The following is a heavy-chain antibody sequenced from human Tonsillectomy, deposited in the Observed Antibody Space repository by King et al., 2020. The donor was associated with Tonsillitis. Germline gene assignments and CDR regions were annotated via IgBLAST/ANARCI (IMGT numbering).Heavy chain of an antibody. V-gene: IGHV4-34*01. D-gene: IGHD3-22*01. CDR1: GGSFSGYY. J-gene: IGHJ4*02. CDR3: ATDYYDSRGYYFDY. CDR2: INHSGST. Sequence: VQLPQWGAGLLKPSETLSLTCAVYGGSFSGYYWSWIRQPPGKGLEWIGEINHSGSTNYNPSLKSRVTISVDTSKNQFSLKLSSVTAADTAVYYCATDYYDSRGYYFDYWGQGTLVTVSS.